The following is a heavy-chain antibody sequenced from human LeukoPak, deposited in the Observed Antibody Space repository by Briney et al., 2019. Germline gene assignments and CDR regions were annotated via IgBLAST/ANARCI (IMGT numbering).Heavy chain of an antibody. D-gene: IGHD5-24*01. CDR3: ARGSIRCLPVSDV. CDR1: GCSFSTYW. Sequence: WETLRLTCAASGCSFSTYWMSWVRQAPGKGLEWVANIKQDESEKDYVDSVKGRFTISRDNATNSLYLHMNSLRAEDTAVYYCARGSIRCLPVSDVWGKGTTVTISS. J-gene: IGHJ6*04. CDR2: IKQDESEK. V-gene: IGHV3-7*01.